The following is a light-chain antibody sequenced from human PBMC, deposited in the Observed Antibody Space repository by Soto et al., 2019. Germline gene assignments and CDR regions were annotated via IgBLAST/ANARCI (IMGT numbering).Light chain of an antibody. Sequence: DIPMTQYPSTLSASVGDRVTITCRASQNINNWLAWYQQNSGKAPKLLIYRASSLENGVPSRLSGRGSGTDFIFTITSLQPDDFARYYCQQYSSDSTFGQGTKVEIK. V-gene: IGKV1-5*03. CDR3: QQYSSDST. CDR1: QNINNW. CDR2: RAS. J-gene: IGKJ1*01.